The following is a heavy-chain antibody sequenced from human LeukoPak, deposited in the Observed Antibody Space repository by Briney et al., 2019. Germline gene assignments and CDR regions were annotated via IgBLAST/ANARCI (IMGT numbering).Heavy chain of an antibody. Sequence: GRSLRLSCAASGFTFSSHGMHWVRQAPGKGLEWVALVSYEGSDKSYADSVKGRFTISRDNSNNTVYLQMHTLRPEDTAVYYCAKDSTHCSGGSCYGGYNWGQGVLVTVSS. CDR2: VSYEGSDK. CDR1: GFTFSSHG. J-gene: IGHJ4*02. V-gene: IGHV3-30*18. D-gene: IGHD2-15*01. CDR3: AKDSTHCSGGSCYGGYN.